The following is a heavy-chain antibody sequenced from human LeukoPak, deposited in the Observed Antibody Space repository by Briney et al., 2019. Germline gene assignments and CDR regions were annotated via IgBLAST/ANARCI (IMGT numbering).Heavy chain of an antibody. Sequence: ASVKVSCKASGYTFTSHALHWVRQAPGEGLEWMAWINGATGNTEYSQKFQARVTITRDTSASTAYMELSSLRSEDTAVYYCARSIIIVPNTSYYYYYMDVWGQGTTVTVSS. CDR2: INGATGNT. CDR1: GYTFTSHA. V-gene: IGHV1-3*01. D-gene: IGHD2/OR15-2a*01. CDR3: ARSIIIVPNTSYYYYYMDV. J-gene: IGHJ6*02.